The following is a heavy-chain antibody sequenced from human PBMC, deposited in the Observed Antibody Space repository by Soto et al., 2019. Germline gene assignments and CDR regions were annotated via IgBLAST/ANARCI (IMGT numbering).Heavy chain of an antibody. D-gene: IGHD1-1*01. CDR3: ARGRSNWNDFPDLFDY. V-gene: IGHV4-31*03. J-gene: IGHJ4*02. Sequence: PSETLSLTCTVSGGSISSGGYYWSWIRQHPGKGLEWIGYIYYSGSTYYNPSLKSRVTISVDTSKNQFSLKLSSVTAADTAVYYCARGRSNWNDFPDLFDYWGQGTLVTVSS. CDR1: GGSISSGGYY. CDR2: IYYSGST.